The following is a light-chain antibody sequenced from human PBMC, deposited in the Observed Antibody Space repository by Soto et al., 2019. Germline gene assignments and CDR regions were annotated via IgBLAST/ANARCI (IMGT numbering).Light chain of an antibody. J-gene: IGLJ1*01. V-gene: IGLV2-14*01. Sequence: QAVVTQPASVSGSPGQSITISCTGSSSDVGGYKYVSWYQQYPGKAPKLMIYDVSNRPSGVSNRFSGSKSGNTASLTISGLQAEDEADYYCSSYTSSSTYVFGTGTKVTVL. CDR3: SSYTSSSTYV. CDR1: SSDVGGYKY. CDR2: DVS.